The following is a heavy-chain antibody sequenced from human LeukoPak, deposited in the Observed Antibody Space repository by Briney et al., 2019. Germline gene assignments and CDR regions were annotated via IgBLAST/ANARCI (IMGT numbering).Heavy chain of an antibody. D-gene: IGHD6-19*01. J-gene: IGHJ6*03. CDR2: INPNSGGT. CDR1: GYSFTGYY. V-gene: IGHV1-2*02. CDR3: ARDGWYISYMDV. Sequence: AASVKVSCKASGYSFTGYYIHWVRQAPGQGLEWMGWINPNSGGTKYAQQFQGRVTMTRDTSISTAYMELDRLKSDDTAVYYCARDGWYISYMDVWGKGTTVTVSS.